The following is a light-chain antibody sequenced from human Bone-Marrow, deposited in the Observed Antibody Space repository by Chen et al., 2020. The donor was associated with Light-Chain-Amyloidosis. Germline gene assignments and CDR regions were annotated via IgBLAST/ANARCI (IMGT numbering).Light chain of an antibody. V-gene: IGKV3-20*01. CDR3: QQYGTSPLT. J-gene: IGKJ4*01. CDR2: GSS. Sequence: EIVLTQSPGTLSLSPGEGANLSCRASQTISSNYLTWYQQKFGQAPRLLIYGSSSRATGIPDRFTGSGSGTDFTLGINRLGPEDFAMYYCQQYGTSPLTFGVGTKVEIK. CDR1: QTISSNY.